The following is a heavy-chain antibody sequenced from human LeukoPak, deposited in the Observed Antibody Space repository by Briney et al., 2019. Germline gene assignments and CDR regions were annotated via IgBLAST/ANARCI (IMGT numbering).Heavy chain of an antibody. J-gene: IGHJ4*02. Sequence: PGGSLRLSCAASGFTFSSYGMHWVRQAPGKGLEWVAVIWYDGSNKYYADSVKGRFTISRDSSKNTLYLQMNSLRAEDTAVYYCARILGAYYYDSSGYSDFDYWGQGTLVTVSS. CDR3: ARILGAYYYDSSGYSDFDY. V-gene: IGHV3-33*01. CDR1: GFTFSSYG. D-gene: IGHD3-22*01. CDR2: IWYDGSNK.